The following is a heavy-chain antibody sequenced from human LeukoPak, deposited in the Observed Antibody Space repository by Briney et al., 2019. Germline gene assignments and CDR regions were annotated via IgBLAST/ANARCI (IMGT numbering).Heavy chain of an antibody. D-gene: IGHD1-26*01. V-gene: IGHV4-59*01. Sequence: SETLSLTCTVSGGSISSYYWSLIRQPPGKGLEWIGYIHYSGSTNYNPSLKSRVTISVDTSKNQFSLNLNSVTAADTALYYCARGTYYYFDYWGQGTLVTVSS. CDR2: IHYSGST. J-gene: IGHJ4*02. CDR1: GGSISSYY. CDR3: ARGTYYYFDY.